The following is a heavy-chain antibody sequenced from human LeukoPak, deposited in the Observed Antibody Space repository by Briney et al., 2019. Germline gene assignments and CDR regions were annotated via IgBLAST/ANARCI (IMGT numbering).Heavy chain of an antibody. D-gene: IGHD6-13*01. V-gene: IGHV3-23*01. CDR2: ISGSGGST. Sequence: AGGSLRLSCAASGFTFSSYAMSWVRQAPGKGLEWVSAISGSGGSTYYADSVKGRFTISRDNSKNTLYLQMNSLRAEDTAVYYCAKVQQLVTDAFDIWGQGTMVTVSS. CDR3: AKVQQLVTDAFDI. CDR1: GFTFSSYA. J-gene: IGHJ3*02.